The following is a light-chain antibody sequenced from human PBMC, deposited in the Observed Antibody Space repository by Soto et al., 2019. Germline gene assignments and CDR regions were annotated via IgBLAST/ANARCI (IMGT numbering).Light chain of an antibody. J-gene: IGKJ1*01. V-gene: IGKV3-20*01. CDR2: GAR. CDR3: QQYGTSPWT. CDR1: QSVSSY. Sequence: EIVLTQSPATLSLSPGERATLSCRASQSVSSYLAWYQQKPGQAPRLLIYGARSRATGVPDRFSGSGSGTDFSLTISRLEPEDFAVYYCQQYGTSPWTFGQGTKVDI.